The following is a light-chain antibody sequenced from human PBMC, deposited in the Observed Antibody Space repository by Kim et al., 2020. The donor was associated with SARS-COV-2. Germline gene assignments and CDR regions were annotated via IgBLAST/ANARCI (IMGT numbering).Light chain of an antibody. V-gene: IGLV3-19*01. Sequence: SSELTQDPAVSVALGQTVRITCQGDSLRSYYASWYQQKPGQAPVLVIYGKNNRPSGIPDRFSGSSSGNTASLTITGAQAEDEADYYCDSRDSSGNPNVLFGGGTQLTVL. CDR2: GKN. CDR3: DSRDSSGNPNVL. CDR1: SLRSYY. J-gene: IGLJ2*01.